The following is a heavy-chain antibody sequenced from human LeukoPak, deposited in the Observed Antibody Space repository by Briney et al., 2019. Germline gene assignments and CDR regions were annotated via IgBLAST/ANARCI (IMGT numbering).Heavy chain of an antibody. CDR1: GYTFTSYD. Sequence: GASVKVSCKASGYTFTSYDINWVRQATGQGLEWMGWMNPNSGNTGYAQKFQGRVTMTRNTSISTAYMELSSLRSEDTAVYYCARGGTVIAAAAKRGDYYYGMDVWGQGTTVTVSS. J-gene: IGHJ6*02. CDR2: MNPNSGNT. D-gene: IGHD6-13*01. V-gene: IGHV1-8*01. CDR3: ARGGTVIAAAAKRGDYYYGMDV.